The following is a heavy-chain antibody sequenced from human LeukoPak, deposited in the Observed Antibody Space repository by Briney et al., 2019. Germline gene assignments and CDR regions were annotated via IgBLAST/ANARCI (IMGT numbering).Heavy chain of an antibody. CDR3: ARGGSGISNAFDI. Sequence: SETLSLTCSVSGGSISSYYWSWIRQPPGKGLEWIGYLYYSGSTNSNPSLKSRVTMSVDTSKNQFSLKLRSVTAADTAVYYCARGGSGISNAFDIRGQGTMVTVSS. D-gene: IGHD3-10*01. CDR2: LYYSGST. J-gene: IGHJ3*02. V-gene: IGHV4-59*01. CDR1: GGSISSYY.